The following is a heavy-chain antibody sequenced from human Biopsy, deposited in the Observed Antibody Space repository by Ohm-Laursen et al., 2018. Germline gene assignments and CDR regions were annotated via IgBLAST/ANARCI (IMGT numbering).Heavy chain of an antibody. D-gene: IGHD4-23*01. CDR1: SGSFTGHY. J-gene: IGHJ1*01. Sequence: SETLSLTCTVSSGSFTGHYWIWLRQPPGKGLEWIGHTSHTGYTSYKSSLKSRVTISLDTSRKHFSLRLTSLAAADTAVYYCARGSNEYGGLYFPHWGQGTLVTVSS. CDR3: ARGSNEYGGLYFPH. CDR2: TSHTGYT. V-gene: IGHV4-59*11.